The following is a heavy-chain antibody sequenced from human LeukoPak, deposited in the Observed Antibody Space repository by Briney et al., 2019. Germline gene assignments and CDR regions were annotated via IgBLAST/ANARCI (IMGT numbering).Heavy chain of an antibody. CDR3: ARSGSYGIFDY. Sequence: SETLSLTCTVSGGSISSYYWSWIQQPPGKGLEWIGYIYYSGSTNYNPSLKSRVTISVDTSKNQFSLKLSSVTAADTAVYYCARSGSYGIFDYWGQGTLVTVSS. V-gene: IGHV4-59*01. J-gene: IGHJ4*02. CDR2: IYYSGST. CDR1: GGSISSYY. D-gene: IGHD1-26*01.